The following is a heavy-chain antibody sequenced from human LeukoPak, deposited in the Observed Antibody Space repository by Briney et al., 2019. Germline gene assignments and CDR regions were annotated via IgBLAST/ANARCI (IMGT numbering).Heavy chain of an antibody. V-gene: IGHV4-34*01. D-gene: IGHD2-8*01. CDR2: INHSGST. CDR3: ASLYCTNGVCHNNWFDP. J-gene: IGHJ5*02. Sequence: SETLSLTCAVYGGSFSGYYWSWIRQPPGKGLEWIGEINHSGSTNYIPSLKSRITISVDTSKSQFSLKLSSVTAADTAVYYCASLYCTNGVCHNNWFDPWGQGTLVTVSS. CDR1: GGSFSGYY.